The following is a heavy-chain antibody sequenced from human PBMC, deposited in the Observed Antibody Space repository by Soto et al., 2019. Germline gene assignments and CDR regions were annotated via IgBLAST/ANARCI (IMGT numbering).Heavy chain of an antibody. CDR1: GYSFSSYW. D-gene: IGHD6-13*01. CDR2: IYPDDSDT. V-gene: IGHV5-51*01. Sequence: GESLKISCQGSGYSFSSYWIGWVRQMPGKGLEWMGIIYPDDSDTRYSPSFQGQVTFSADKSISTAYLRMNSLRAQDTAVYYCARDQDRRQLVPLRAFYYYYGMDVWGQGTTVTVSS. CDR3: ARDQDRRQLVPLRAFYYYYGMDV. J-gene: IGHJ6*02.